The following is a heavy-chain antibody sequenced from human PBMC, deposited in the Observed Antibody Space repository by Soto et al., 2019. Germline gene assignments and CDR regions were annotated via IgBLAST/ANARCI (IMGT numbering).Heavy chain of an antibody. D-gene: IGHD3-3*01. CDR1: GGSLTKYY. Sequence: SETRSLTWTVSGGSLTKYYWSWIRQPAGKGLEWIGRVSTSGNVVSKASLRSRLTMSVDTSKNQFSLRLTSVTAADTAVYYCARDNNDFWSLCPLAFDYWGQGALVTVSS. J-gene: IGHJ4*02. CDR2: VSTSGNV. V-gene: IGHV4-4*07. CDR3: ARDNNDFWSLCPLAFDY.